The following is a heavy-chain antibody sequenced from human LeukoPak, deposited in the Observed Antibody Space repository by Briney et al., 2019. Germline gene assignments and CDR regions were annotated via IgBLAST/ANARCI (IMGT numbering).Heavy chain of an antibody. D-gene: IGHD1-7*01. CDR1: GYPFTTWE. CDR2: VHPNSGNT. CDR3: ARRTKTGTTDY. Sequence: GASVKVSCKTSGYPFTTWEINWVRQAAGQGLEWMGWVHPNSGNTAYAQKFQGRVTMTRDMSTSTVYMELSSLRSEDTAVYYCARRTKTGTTDYWGQGTLVTVSS. J-gene: IGHJ4*02. V-gene: IGHV1-8*01.